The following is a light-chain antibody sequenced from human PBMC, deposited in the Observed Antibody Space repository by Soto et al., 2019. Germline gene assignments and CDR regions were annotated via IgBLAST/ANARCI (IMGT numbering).Light chain of an antibody. Sequence: EIVLTQSPGTLSLSPGERATLSCRASQSVSSSYLAWYQQKPGQAPRPLIYGASTRATGIPDRVSGSGSGTDFTLTISRLEPEDFAVYYCQQYGSSPYTFGHGTKLEIK. J-gene: IGKJ2*01. CDR1: QSVSSSY. CDR2: GAS. V-gene: IGKV3-20*01. CDR3: QQYGSSPYT.